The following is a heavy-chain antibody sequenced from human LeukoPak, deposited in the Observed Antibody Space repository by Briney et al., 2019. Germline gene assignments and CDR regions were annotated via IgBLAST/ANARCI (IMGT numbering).Heavy chain of an antibody. J-gene: IGHJ4*02. CDR2: IYYSGST. CDR3: ARVKIQLWSREGYFDY. V-gene: IGHV4-59*01. Sequence: SETLSLTCTVSGGSISSYYWSWIRQPPGKGLEWIGYIYYSGSTNYNPSLKSRVTISVDTSKNQFSLKLSSATAADTAVYYCARVKIQLWSREGYFDYWGQGTLVTVSS. CDR1: GGSISSYY. D-gene: IGHD5-18*01.